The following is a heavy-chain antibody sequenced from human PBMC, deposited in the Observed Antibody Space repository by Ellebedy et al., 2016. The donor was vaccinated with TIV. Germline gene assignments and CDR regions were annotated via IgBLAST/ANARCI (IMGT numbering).Heavy chain of an antibody. D-gene: IGHD3-9*01. CDR2: ISAYNGNT. V-gene: IGHV1-18*04. Sequence: AASVKVSCKASGGTFSSYGISWVRPAPGQGLEWMGWISAYNGNTNYAQKLQGRVTMTTDTSTSTAYMELSSLRSEDTAVYYCALSLYYDILTGYYFPIDDAFDIWGQGTMVTVSS. J-gene: IGHJ3*02. CDR1: GGTFSSYG. CDR3: ALSLYYDILTGYYFPIDDAFDI.